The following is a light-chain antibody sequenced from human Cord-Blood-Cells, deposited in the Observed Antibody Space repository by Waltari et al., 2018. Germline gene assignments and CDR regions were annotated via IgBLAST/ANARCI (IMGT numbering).Light chain of an antibody. CDR1: QSISSY. Sequence: DIQLTQSPSSLSASVGDRVTLTCRVSQSISSYLNWYQQKPGKAPKLLIYAASSLQSGVPSRFSGSGSGTDFTLTISSLQPEDFATYYCQQSYSTPPFTFGPGTKVDIK. J-gene: IGKJ3*01. V-gene: IGKV1-39*01. CDR3: QQSYSTPPFT. CDR2: AAS.